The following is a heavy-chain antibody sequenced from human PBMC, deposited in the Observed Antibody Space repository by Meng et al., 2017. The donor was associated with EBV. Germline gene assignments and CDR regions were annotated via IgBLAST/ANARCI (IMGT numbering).Heavy chain of an antibody. CDR3: TTDEGGSRF. CDR1: EFNFTSAW. V-gene: IGHV3-15*01. D-gene: IGHD1-26*01. Sequence: QLVEAEVGLVKPGESLKPSCAASEFNFTSAWRNWVRQAPGKGLEWVGRIRSQVDGRTADYSAPVKGRFTISRDDSKHTLYLQMNSLKIEDSAVYYCTTDEGGSRFWGQGTLVTVSS. CDR2: IRSQVDGRTA. J-gene: IGHJ4*02.